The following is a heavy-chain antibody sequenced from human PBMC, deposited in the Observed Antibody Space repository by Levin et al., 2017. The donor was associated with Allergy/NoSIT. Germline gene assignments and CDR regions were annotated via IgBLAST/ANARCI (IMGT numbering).Heavy chain of an antibody. CDR3: ARSVVVEARGIYYFDY. Sequence: SETLSLTCTVSGGSISSYYWSWIRQPPGKGLEWIGYIYYSGSTTYNPSLKSRVTISVDTSKTQFSLKLSSVTAADTAVYYCARSVVVEARGIYYFDYWGQGTLVTVSS. V-gene: IGHV4-59*01. D-gene: IGHD2-15*01. CDR1: GGSISSYY. J-gene: IGHJ4*02. CDR2: IYYSGST.